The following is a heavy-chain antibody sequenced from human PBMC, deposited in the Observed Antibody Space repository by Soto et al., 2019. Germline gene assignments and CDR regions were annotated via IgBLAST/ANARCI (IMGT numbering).Heavy chain of an antibody. V-gene: IGHV1-2*04. CDR2: INPNSGGT. CDR3: ARDLGLGKLELRRGFYYYYYGMDV. D-gene: IGHD1-7*01. J-gene: IGHJ6*02. CDR1: GYTFTGYY. Sequence: GASVKVSCKASGYTFTGYYMHWVRQAPGQGLEWMGWINPNSGGTNYAQKFQGWVTMTRDTSISTAYMELSRLRSDDTAVYYCARDLGLGKLELRRGFYYYYYGMDVWGQGTTVTVSS.